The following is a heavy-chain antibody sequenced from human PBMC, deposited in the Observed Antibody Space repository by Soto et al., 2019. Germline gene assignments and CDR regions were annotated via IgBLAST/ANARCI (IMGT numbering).Heavy chain of an antibody. V-gene: IGHV3-66*01. CDR2: IYSGGST. J-gene: IGHJ3*02. D-gene: IGHD3-10*01. Sequence: GGSLRLSCAASGFTVSSNYMSWVRQAPGKGLEWVSVIYSGGSTYYADSVKGRFTISRDNSKNTLYLQMNSLRAEDTAVYYCASLGLLWFGELIPKDAFDTWGQGTMVTVSS. CDR1: GFTVSSNY. CDR3: ASLGLLWFGELIPKDAFDT.